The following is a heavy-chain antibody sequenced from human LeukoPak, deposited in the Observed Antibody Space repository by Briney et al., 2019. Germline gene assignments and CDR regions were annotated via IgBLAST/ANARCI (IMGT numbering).Heavy chain of an antibody. V-gene: IGHV3-21*01. CDR1: GFTFSSYS. Sequence: GGSLRLSCAASGFTFSSYSMNWVRQAPGKGVEWVSSISSSSSYIYYADSVKGRFTISRDNAKNSLYLQMNSLRAEDTAVYYCARDKGVTMVRGVIRLWGQGTLVTVSS. D-gene: IGHD3-10*01. J-gene: IGHJ4*02. CDR2: ISSSSSYI. CDR3: ARDKGVTMVRGVIRL.